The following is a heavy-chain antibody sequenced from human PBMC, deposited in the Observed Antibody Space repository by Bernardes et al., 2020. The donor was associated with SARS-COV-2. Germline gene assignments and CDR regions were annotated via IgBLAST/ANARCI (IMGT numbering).Heavy chain of an antibody. Sequence: SVKVSCKASGGTFSSYAISWVRQAPGQGLEWMGRIIPIFGTANYAQKFQGRVTITADESTSTAYMELSCLRSEDTAVYYCARCGYSYGFLYYYGMDVWGQGTTVTVSS. J-gene: IGHJ6*02. V-gene: IGHV1-69*13. CDR1: GGTFSSYA. CDR3: ARCGYSYGFLYYYGMDV. D-gene: IGHD5-18*01. CDR2: IIPIFGTA.